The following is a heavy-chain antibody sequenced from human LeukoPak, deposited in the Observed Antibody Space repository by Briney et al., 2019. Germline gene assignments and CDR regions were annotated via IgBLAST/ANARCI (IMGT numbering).Heavy chain of an antibody. CDR2: IKLDGSEK. Sequence: GGSLRLSSAASGFTFSSYWMSWVRQAPGKGLEWVATIKLDGSEKYYVDSVKGRFTIYRDNAKNSLYLQMNSLRAEDTAVYYCARDRSDILTGYNDAFDIWGQGKMVTVSS. CDR3: ARDRSDILTGYNDAFDI. J-gene: IGHJ3*02. V-gene: IGHV3-7*01. D-gene: IGHD3-9*01. CDR1: GFTFSSYW.